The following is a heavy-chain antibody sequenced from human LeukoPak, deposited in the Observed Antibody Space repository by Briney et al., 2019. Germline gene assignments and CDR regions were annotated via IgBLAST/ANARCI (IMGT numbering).Heavy chain of an antibody. V-gene: IGHV4-39*07. Sequence: SETLSLTCTVSGGSISSSPYYWGWIRQPPGKGLEWIGSIYYSGTTHYSPSLESRVTISVDTSKNQFSLKLSSVTAADTAVYFCARAYSSSWYFNWFDPWGQGTLVTVSS. J-gene: IGHJ5*02. CDR3: ARAYSSSWYFNWFDP. D-gene: IGHD6-13*01. CDR1: GGSISSSPYY. CDR2: IYYSGTT.